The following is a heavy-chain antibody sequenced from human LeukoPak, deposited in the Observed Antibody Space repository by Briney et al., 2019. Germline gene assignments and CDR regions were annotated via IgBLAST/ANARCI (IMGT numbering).Heavy chain of an antibody. CDR2: ISGDGTET. CDR3: AKGGHYSFFDY. V-gene: IGHV3-23*01. J-gene: IGHJ4*02. CDR1: GLIFRNYA. D-gene: IGHD4-11*01. Sequence: GGSLRLSCTASGLIFRNYAMTWVRQAPRKGLEWVSTISGDGTETFYADSVKGRFTISRDNSKNTHYLQMSSLGAEDTGIYYCAKGGHYSFFDYWGQGTLVTVSS.